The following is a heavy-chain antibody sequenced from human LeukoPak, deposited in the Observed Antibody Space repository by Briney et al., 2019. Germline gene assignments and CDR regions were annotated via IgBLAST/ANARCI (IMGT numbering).Heavy chain of an antibody. CDR2: ISGDGGST. D-gene: IGHD2-15*01. CDR3: AKDTRHCSGGSCYSAPFDY. CDR1: GFTFNDYA. J-gene: IGHJ4*02. Sequence: GGSLRLSCAASGFTFNDYAMHWVRHAPGKGLEWVSFISGDGGSTYYADSVKGRFTISRDNSKNSLYLQMNSLRTEDTALYYCAKDTRHCSGGSCYSAPFDYWGQGTLVTVSS. V-gene: IGHV3-43*02.